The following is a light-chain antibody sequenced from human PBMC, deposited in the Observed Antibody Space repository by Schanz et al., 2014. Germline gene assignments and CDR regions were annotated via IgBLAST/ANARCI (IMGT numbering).Light chain of an antibody. CDR3: QQLNSYPLT. V-gene: IGKV1-39*01. J-gene: IGKJ4*01. CDR1: QTISTY. Sequence: DFQMTQSPSSLSASVGDRVTITCRASQTISTYLNWFQQKPGKAPKLLIYGASTLRSGVPSRFSGSGSGTDFTLTISSLQPEDFATYYCQQLNSYPLTFGGGTKVEIK. CDR2: GAS.